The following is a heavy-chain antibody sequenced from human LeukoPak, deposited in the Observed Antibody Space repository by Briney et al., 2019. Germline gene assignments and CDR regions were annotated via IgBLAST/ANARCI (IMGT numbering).Heavy chain of an antibody. J-gene: IGHJ4*02. CDR1: GFTFSSYS. CDR2: ISSSSSYI. V-gene: IGHV3-21*01. Sequence: GVSLRLPCAASGFTFSSYSMSWVRQAPGKGLEWVSSISSSSSYISYADSVKGRFNISRDNAKNSLYLQVNSLRAEDTAVYYCARDASNSGSYSIHWGQGTLVTVSS. D-gene: IGHD1-26*01. CDR3: ARDASNSGSYSIH.